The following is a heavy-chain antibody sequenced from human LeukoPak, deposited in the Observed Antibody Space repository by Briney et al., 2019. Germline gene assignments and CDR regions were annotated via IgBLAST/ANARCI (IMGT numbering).Heavy chain of an antibody. Sequence: GGSLRLSCAASGFTVSSNYMNWVRQAPGKGLEWVSFISSSSTNIYYADSVKGRFTISRDNAKNSVYLQMNNLRVEDTAVYYCTRDEEGASREFDYWGQGALVTVSS. CDR1: GFTVSSNY. CDR3: TRDEEGASREFDY. J-gene: IGHJ4*02. V-gene: IGHV3-21*06. CDR2: ISSSSTNI. D-gene: IGHD1-26*01.